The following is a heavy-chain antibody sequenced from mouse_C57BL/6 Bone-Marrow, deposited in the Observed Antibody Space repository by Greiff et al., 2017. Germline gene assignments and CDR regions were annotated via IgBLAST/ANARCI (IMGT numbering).Heavy chain of an antibody. Sequence: VQGVESGAELARPGASVKLSCKASGYTFTSYGISWVKQRTGQGLEWIGEIYPRSGNTYYNEKFKGKATLTADKSSSTAYMERRSLTSEDSAVYFCARSLPYGFYWYFDVWGTGTTVTVSS. CDR3: ARSLPYGFYWYFDV. CDR1: GYTFTSYG. D-gene: IGHD2-2*01. CDR2: IYPRSGNT. J-gene: IGHJ1*03. V-gene: IGHV1-81*01.